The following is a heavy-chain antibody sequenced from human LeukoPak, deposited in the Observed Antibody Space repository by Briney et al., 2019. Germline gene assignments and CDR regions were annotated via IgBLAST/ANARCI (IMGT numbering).Heavy chain of an antibody. CDR2: IYYSGST. V-gene: IGHV4-39*01. Sequence: SETLSLTCTVSGGXISSSSYYWGWLRQPPGKGLEWFGSIYYSGSTYYNPSLKSRVTISVDTSKNQFSLKLSSVTAADTAVYYCAGRDRITIFGVVDWGQGTLVTVSS. CDR3: AGRDRITIFGVVD. D-gene: IGHD3-3*01. J-gene: IGHJ4*02. CDR1: GGXISSSSYY.